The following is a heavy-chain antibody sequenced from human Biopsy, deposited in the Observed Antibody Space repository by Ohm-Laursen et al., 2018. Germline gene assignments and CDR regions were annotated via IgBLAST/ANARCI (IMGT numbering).Heavy chain of an antibody. V-gene: IGHV1-69*10. J-gene: IGHJ4*02. CDR2: IIAVSGLV. Sequence: AASVKVTCKASGGTFSNYAISWVRRAPGEGLEWMGGIIAVSGLVNYAPKFQGRVSITADKSTTTAYMELSNLKSEDTAVYYCATPFQYYDSWGGYPPFDHWGQGTLVTVSS. CDR3: ATPFQYYDSWGGYPPFDH. CDR1: GGTFSNYA. D-gene: IGHD3-3*01.